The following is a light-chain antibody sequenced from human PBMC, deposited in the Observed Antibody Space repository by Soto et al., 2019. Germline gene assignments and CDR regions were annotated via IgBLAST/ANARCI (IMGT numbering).Light chain of an antibody. CDR2: GAS. V-gene: IGKV3-15*01. J-gene: IGKJ1*01. CDR1: ESVSTN. Sequence: EIVMTQSPATLSVSPGEKVTLSCRASESVSTNLAWYQQRPGQAPRVLVYGASTRAIGIPDRVRGSGSRTEFTLTISSLQSEDFAVYYCQQYHNWWTFGQGTKVEV. CDR3: QQYHNWWT.